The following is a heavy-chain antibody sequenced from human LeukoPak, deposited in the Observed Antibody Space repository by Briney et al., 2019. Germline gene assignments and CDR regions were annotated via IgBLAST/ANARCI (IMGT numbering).Heavy chain of an antibody. V-gene: IGHV1-2*02. CDR2: INPNSGGT. CDR3: ARGVYDFWSGYSYNWFDP. Sequence: ASVKVSCKASGYTFTGYYMHWVRQAPGQGLEWMGWINPNSGGTNYAQKFQGRVTMTRDTSISTAYMELSRLRSDDTAVYYCARGVYDFWSGYSYNWFDPWGQGTLVTVSS. CDR1: GYTFTGYY. J-gene: IGHJ5*02. D-gene: IGHD3-3*01.